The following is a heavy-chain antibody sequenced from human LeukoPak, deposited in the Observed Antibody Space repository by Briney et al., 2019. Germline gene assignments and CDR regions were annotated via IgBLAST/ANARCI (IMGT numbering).Heavy chain of an antibody. J-gene: IGHJ6*03. D-gene: IGHD3-10*01. Sequence: PGGSLRLSCEASGFTFTTYSMTWVRQAPGKGLEWVSIISSGSSAIFSADALEGRFTISRDDAKNFLYLDMNSLRAEDTAVYYCARGLTYYYGSGSYRMDYYYMDVWGKGTTVTISS. V-gene: IGHV3-21*01. CDR1: GFTFTTYS. CDR2: ISSGSSAI. CDR3: ARGLTYYYGSGSYRMDYYYMDV.